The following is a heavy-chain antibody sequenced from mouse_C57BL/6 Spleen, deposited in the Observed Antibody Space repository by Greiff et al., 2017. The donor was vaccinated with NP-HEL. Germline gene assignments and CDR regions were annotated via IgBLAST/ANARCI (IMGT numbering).Heavy chain of an antibody. V-gene: IGHV1-39*01. CDR1: GYSFTDYN. Sequence: EVKLVESGPELVKPGASVKISCKASGYSFTDYNMNWVKQSNGKSLEWIGVINPNYGTTSYNQKFKGKATLTVDQSSSTAYMQLNSLTSEDSAVYYCARPSTVVEGAWFAYWGQGTLVTVSA. CDR3: ARPSTVVEGAWFAY. D-gene: IGHD1-1*01. J-gene: IGHJ3*01. CDR2: INPNYGTT.